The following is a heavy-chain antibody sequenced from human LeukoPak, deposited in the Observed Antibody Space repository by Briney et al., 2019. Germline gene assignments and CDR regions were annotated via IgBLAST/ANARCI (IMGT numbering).Heavy chain of an antibody. CDR1: GFTFSSYE. J-gene: IGHJ4*02. D-gene: IGHD3-22*01. V-gene: IGHV3-48*03. Sequence: PGGSLRLSCAASGFTFSSYEMNWVRQAPGKGLEWVSYISSSGSTIYYADSVKGRFTISRDNAKNSLYLQMNSLRAEDTAVYYCAREDYYDSSGHPPFFDYWGQGTLVTVSS. CDR3: AREDYYDSSGHPPFFDY. CDR2: ISSSGSTI.